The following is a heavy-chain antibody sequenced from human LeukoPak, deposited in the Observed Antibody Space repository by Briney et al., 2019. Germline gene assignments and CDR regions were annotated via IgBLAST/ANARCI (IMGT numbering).Heavy chain of an antibody. D-gene: IGHD6-6*01. CDR2: MNPNSGNT. CDR1: GYTFTSYD. CDR3: ATNVREARHFHY. J-gene: IGHJ1*01. Sequence: ASVKVSCKASGYTFTSYDINWVRQATGQGLAWMGWMNPNSGNTGYAQKFQGRVTITRNTSINTAYMELSSLSSEDTAVYYCATNVREARHFHYWGQGTLVTVSS. V-gene: IGHV1-8*03.